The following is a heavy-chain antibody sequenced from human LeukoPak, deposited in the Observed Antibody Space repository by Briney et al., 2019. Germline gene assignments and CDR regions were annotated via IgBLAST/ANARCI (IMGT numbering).Heavy chain of an antibody. D-gene: IGHD3-9*01. Sequence: PGGSLRLSCAASGFTFSSYAMSWVRQAPGKGLEWVSSISGNGGRTYYADSVKGRFTISRDNSKNTLYLQMNSLRAEDTAVYYCARELRVYYDILTGYYGYYYYGMDVWGQGTTVTVSS. CDR2: ISGNGGRT. J-gene: IGHJ6*02. CDR1: GFTFSSYA. CDR3: ARELRVYYDILTGYYGYYYYGMDV. V-gene: IGHV3-23*01.